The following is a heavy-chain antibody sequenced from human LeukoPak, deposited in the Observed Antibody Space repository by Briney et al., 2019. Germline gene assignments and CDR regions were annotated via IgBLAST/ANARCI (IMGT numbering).Heavy chain of an antibody. CDR1: GGTFSSYA. Sequence: SVKVSCKASGGTFSSYAISWVRQAPGQGLEWMGGIIPIFGTANYAQKFQGRVTITADESTGTAYMELSSLRSEDTAVYYCARGGTLNMVRGVGRRDPSLLSLYYFDYWGQGTLVTVSS. CDR2: IIPIFGTA. CDR3: ARGGTLNMVRGVGRRDPSLLSLYYFDY. J-gene: IGHJ4*02. V-gene: IGHV1-69*13. D-gene: IGHD3-10*01.